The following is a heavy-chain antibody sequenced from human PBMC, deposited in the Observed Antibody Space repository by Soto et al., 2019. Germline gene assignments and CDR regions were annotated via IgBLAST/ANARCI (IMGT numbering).Heavy chain of an antibody. CDR3: ARLRYTSMARDFDC. V-gene: IGHV3-7*05. Sequence: GGSLRLSCAASGFSFNSYWMSWVRQTPGKGLEWVANIKQDESEKFYADSVKGRFTISRDNAKNSLYLHMHSLGAEDTAIYHCARLRYTSMARDFDCWGQGTLVTVSS. CDR2: IKQDESEK. D-gene: IGHD5-18*01. CDR1: GFSFNSYW. J-gene: IGHJ4*02.